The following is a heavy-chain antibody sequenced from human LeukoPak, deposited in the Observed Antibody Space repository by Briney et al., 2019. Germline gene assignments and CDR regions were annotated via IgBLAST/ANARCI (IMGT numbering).Heavy chain of an antibody. D-gene: IGHD2-15*01. CDR3: ARRGCGGVGCYYFDY. V-gene: IGHV5-51*01. CDR1: GYNFANYW. CDR2: IYPGDSDT. Sequence: GESLRISSKGSGYNFANYWIVWVRQMPGKRLEWMGIIYPGDSDTRYNPSFQGQVTISADKSISTAYLQWSSLKASDTAVYYCARRGCGGVGCYYFDYWGHGTLVTVSS. J-gene: IGHJ4*01.